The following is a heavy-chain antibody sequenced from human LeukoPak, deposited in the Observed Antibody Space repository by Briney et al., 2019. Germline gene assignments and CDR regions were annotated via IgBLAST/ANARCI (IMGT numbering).Heavy chain of an antibody. CDR1: GFTFSSYV. D-gene: IGHD2-2*01. CDR3: ARDKGSTSPRGGYFDY. J-gene: IGHJ4*02. CDR2: IWYDGSNK. Sequence: PGRSPRLSCAASGFTFSSYVMHWVRQAPGKGLGWVALIWYDGSNKYYADSVKGRFTISRDNSKSTLYLQMNSLRAEDTAVYYCARDKGSTSPRGGYFDYWGQGTLVTVSS. V-gene: IGHV3-33*01.